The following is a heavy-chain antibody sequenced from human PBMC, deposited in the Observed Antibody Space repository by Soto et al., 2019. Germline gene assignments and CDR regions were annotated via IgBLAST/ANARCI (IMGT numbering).Heavy chain of an antibody. CDR2: INPNSGGT. Sequence: ASVKVSCKASGYTFTDYYMHWVRQAPGQGLEWMGWINPNSGGTNYAQKFQGWVTMTRDTSISTAYMELSRLRSDDTAVYYCAMGTAGDFWSGYYSSTYMDVWGKGTTVTVSS. V-gene: IGHV1-2*04. D-gene: IGHD3-3*01. J-gene: IGHJ6*03. CDR1: GYTFTDYY. CDR3: AMGTAGDFWSGYYSSTYMDV.